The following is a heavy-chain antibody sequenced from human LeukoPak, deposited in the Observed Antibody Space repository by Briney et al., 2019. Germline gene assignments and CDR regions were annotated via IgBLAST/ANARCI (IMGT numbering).Heavy chain of an antibody. CDR3: ARDGPYSYYFDY. J-gene: IGHJ4*02. Sequence: PGRSLRLSRAASGFTFSSYSMNWVRQAPGKGLEWVSSISSSSSYIYYADSVKGRFTISRDNAKNSLYLQMNSLRAEDTAVYYCARDGPYSYYFDYWGQGTLVTVSS. CDR1: GFTFSSYS. V-gene: IGHV3-21*01. CDR2: ISSSSSYI. D-gene: IGHD2-21*01.